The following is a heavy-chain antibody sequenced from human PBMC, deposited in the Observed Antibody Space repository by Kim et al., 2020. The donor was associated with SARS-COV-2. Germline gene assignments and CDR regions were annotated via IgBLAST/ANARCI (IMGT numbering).Heavy chain of an antibody. CDR1: GGSISSYY. CDR2: IYYSGST. Sequence: SETLSLTCTVSGGSISSYYWSWIRQPPGKRLEWIGYIYYSGSTNYNPSLKSRVTISVDTSKNQFSLKLSSVTAADTAVYYCARGSSSNFFDYWGQGTLVT. CDR3: ARGSSSNFFDY. J-gene: IGHJ4*02. V-gene: IGHV4-59*13. D-gene: IGHD6-6*01.